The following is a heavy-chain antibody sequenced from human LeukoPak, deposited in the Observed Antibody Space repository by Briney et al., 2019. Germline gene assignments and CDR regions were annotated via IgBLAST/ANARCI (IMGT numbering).Heavy chain of an antibody. Sequence: PSETLSLTCTVSGGSISSSSYYWGWIRQPPGKGLEWIGSIYYSGSTYYNPSLKSRVTISVDTSKNQFSLKLSSVTAADTAVYYCAFRGGSGSYYYYFDYWGQGTLVTVSS. J-gene: IGHJ4*02. CDR2: IYYSGST. D-gene: IGHD3-10*01. CDR3: AFRGGSGSYYYYFDY. CDR1: GGSISSSSYY. V-gene: IGHV4-39*07.